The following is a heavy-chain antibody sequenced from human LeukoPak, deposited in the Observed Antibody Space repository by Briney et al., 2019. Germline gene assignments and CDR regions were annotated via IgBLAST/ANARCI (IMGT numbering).Heavy chain of an antibody. V-gene: IGHV4-59*08. CDR2: IYSSGIA. CDR1: GGSMNNHY. Sequence: SETLSLTCTVSGGSMNNHYWNWIRQAPEKGLEWIGYIYSSGIANYNPSLKSRVTISIDTSKNEFSLKLSSVTAADTAVYYCARRPITMVRGVIIYYFDYWGQGTLVTVSS. CDR3: ARRPITMVRGVIIYYFDY. J-gene: IGHJ4*02. D-gene: IGHD3-10*01.